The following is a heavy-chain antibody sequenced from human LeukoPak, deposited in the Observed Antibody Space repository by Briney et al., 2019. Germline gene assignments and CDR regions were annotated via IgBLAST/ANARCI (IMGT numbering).Heavy chain of an antibody. Sequence: ASVKVSCKASGYTFTGYYMHWVRQAPGQGLEWMGWISAYNGNTNYAQKLQGRVTMTTDTSTSTAYMELRSLRSDDTAVYYCARVGSSWGYNWFDPWGQGTLVTVSS. D-gene: IGHD6-13*01. CDR1: GYTFTGYY. V-gene: IGHV1-18*04. CDR2: ISAYNGNT. J-gene: IGHJ5*02. CDR3: ARVGSSWGYNWFDP.